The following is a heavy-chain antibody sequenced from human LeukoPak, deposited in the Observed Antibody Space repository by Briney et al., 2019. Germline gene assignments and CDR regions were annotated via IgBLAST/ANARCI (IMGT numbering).Heavy chain of an antibody. J-gene: IGHJ3*01. CDR1: GGSISSYY. Sequence: SETLSLTCTVSGGSISSYYWSWIRQPAGKGLEWIGRIYTSGSTNYNPSLKSRVTMSVDTSKNQFSLKLSSVTAADTALYCCARGGWSDCEESDPFDLWGQGTMVTVSS. CDR2: IYTSGST. V-gene: IGHV4-4*07. D-gene: IGHD1-26*01. CDR3: ARGGWSDCEESDPFDL.